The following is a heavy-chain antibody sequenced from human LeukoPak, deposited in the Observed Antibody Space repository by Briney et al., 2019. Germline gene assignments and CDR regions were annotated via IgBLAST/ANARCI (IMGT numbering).Heavy chain of an antibody. D-gene: IGHD5-18*01. CDR3: VTARYRYGLH. V-gene: IGHV3-23*01. CDR1: GFTFSSYA. CDR2: ISGSGGST. Sequence: PGGSLRLSCAASGFTFSSYAMSWVRQAPGKGLEWVSAISGSGGSTYYADSVKGRFTISRDNSKNTLYLQMGSLRAEEMAIYYCVTARYRYGLHWGQGTLVTVSS. J-gene: IGHJ4*02.